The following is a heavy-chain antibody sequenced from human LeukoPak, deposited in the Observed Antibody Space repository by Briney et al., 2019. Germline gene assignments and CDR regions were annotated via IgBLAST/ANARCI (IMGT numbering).Heavy chain of an antibody. D-gene: IGHD3-16*02. V-gene: IGHV4-38-2*02. Sequence: PSETLSLSCTVSDYSISRGYYWGWIRQPPGKGLEWIGSIYHSGSTFYNPSLKSRVTISVDTSKNQFSLKLSSVTAADTAVYYCARAPFTFGGVIDTAGGYYFDYWGQGTLVTVSS. J-gene: IGHJ4*02. CDR2: IYHSGST. CDR1: DYSISRGYY. CDR3: ARAPFTFGGVIDTAGGYYFDY.